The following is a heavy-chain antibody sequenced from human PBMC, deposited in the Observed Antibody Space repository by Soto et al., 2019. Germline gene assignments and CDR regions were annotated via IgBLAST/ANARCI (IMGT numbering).Heavy chain of an antibody. J-gene: IGHJ4*02. Sequence: GGSLRLSCAASGFTFSSYAMHWVRQAPGKGLEWVAVISYDGSNKYYADSVKGRFTISRDNSKNTLYLQMNSLRAEDTAVYYCARGSDIVLMVYAISDYFDYWGQGT. CDR1: GFTFSSYA. V-gene: IGHV3-30-3*01. D-gene: IGHD2-8*01. CDR2: ISYDGSNK. CDR3: ARGSDIVLMVYAISDYFDY.